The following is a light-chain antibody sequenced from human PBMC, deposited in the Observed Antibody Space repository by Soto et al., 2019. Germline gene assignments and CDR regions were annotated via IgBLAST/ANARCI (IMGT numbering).Light chain of an antibody. J-gene: IGKJ2*01. Sequence: EIVLTQSPATLSLSPGERATLSCRASQSVSRYVAWYQQKPGQAPRLLIFDASTRATGIPARFSGNGSWTDLTLTISSQEPEDFADYYCQRRSTWTYTLGQGTKVDIK. CDR2: DAS. CDR1: QSVSRY. CDR3: QRRSTWTYT. V-gene: IGKV3-11*01.